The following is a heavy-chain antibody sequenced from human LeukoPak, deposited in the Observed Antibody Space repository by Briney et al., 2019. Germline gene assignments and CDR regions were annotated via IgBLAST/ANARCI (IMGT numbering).Heavy chain of an antibody. J-gene: IGHJ4*02. CDR3: ARQDDYVWGSYRPDY. D-gene: IGHD3-16*02. V-gene: IGHV4-38-2*01. CDR1: GYSISSGYY. Sequence: SETLFLTCAVSGYSISSGYYWGWIRQPPGKGLEWIGSIYHSGSTYYNPSLKSRVTISVDTSKNQFSLKLSSVTAADTAVYYCARQDDYVWGSYRPDYWGQGTLVTVSS. CDR2: IYHSGST.